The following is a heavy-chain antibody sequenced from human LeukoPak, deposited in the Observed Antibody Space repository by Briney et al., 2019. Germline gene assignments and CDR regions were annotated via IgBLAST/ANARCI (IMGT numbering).Heavy chain of an antibody. V-gene: IGHV3-7*05. Sequence: TGGSLRLSCAASGFIFSSYWMYWVRQAPGKGLEWVANIKQDGSATYYVDSVKGRFTISRDNAKNSLYLRMNSLRAEDTAVYYCARDGSSGWYWVDYWGQGTLVTVSS. J-gene: IGHJ4*02. D-gene: IGHD6-19*01. CDR1: GFIFSSYW. CDR3: ARDGSSGWYWVDY. CDR2: IKQDGSAT.